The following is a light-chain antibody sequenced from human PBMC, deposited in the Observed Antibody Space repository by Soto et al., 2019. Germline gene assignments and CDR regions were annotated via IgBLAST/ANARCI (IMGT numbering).Light chain of an antibody. V-gene: IGKV3-11*01. Sequence: EIVLTQSPATLSLSPGERATLSCRASQSFSSYLAWYQQKPGQAPRLLIYDASKRATGIPARFSGRGSGTDFTPTISSLEPEDFAVYYCQQRSNWPPVITVGQGTRLEIK. J-gene: IGKJ5*01. CDR1: QSFSSY. CDR3: QQRSNWPPVIT. CDR2: DAS.